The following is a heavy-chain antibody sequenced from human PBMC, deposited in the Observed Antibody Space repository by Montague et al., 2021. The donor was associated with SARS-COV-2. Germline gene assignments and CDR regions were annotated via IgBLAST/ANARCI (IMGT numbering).Heavy chain of an antibody. CDR3: ARTPTRPLSLDS. CDR2: VTTSGTT. Sequence: SETLSLTCAVSGGSITGFSWSWVRQPAGKGLEWIGRVTTSGTTNYSPSLRSRVTMSVETSKNQFSLNLNSVTAADTAIYYCARTPTRPLSLDSWGQGTLVTVAS. V-gene: IGHV4-4*07. D-gene: IGHD6-6*01. CDR1: GGSITGFS. J-gene: IGHJ4*02.